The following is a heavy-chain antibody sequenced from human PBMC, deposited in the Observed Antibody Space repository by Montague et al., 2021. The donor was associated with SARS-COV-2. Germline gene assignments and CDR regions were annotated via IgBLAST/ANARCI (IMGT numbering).Heavy chain of an antibody. CDR2: TYYRSKWYH. CDR3: ARTTTRMLYPENAFDI. D-gene: IGHD2-15*01. J-gene: IGHJ3*02. CDR1: GDSVSSNKAT. Sequence: CAISGDSVSSNKATWSWIRQSPSRGLEWLGRTYYRSKWYHVYAIAVKSRITINPDTSKNQFSLQLSSVAPEDTAVFYCARTTTRMLYPENAFDIWGQGTMVTVSS. V-gene: IGHV6-1*01.